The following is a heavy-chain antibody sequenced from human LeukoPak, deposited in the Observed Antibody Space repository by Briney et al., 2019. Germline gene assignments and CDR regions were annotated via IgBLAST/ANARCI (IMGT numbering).Heavy chain of an antibody. CDR1: GFTFSSYV. V-gene: IGHV3-23*01. D-gene: IGHD5-24*01. CDR2: ISGGGIST. J-gene: IGHJ4*02. CDR3: AKDLLEMTYYFDY. Sequence: GGSLRLSCAASGFTFSSYVMSWVRQAPGKGLEWVSSISGGGISTYYADSVKGRFTISRDNSKNTLYLQMNSLRAEDTAVYYCAKDLLEMTYYFDYWGQGTLVTVSS.